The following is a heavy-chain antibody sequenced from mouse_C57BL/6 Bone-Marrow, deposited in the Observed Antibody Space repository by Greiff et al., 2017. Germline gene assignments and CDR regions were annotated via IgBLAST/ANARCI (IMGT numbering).Heavy chain of an antibody. CDR3: ALLLLRRYYAMDD. CDR1: GYTFTGYW. V-gene: IGHV1-9*01. D-gene: IGHD1-1*01. Sequence: VQLQQSGAELMKPGASVKLSCKATGYTFTGYWIEWVKQRPGHGLEWIGEILPGSGSTNYNEKFKGKASFTADTSSNTAYMQLSSLTTEDSASYYCALLLLRRYYAMDDWGQGTSVTVSA. CDR2: ILPGSGST. J-gene: IGHJ4*01.